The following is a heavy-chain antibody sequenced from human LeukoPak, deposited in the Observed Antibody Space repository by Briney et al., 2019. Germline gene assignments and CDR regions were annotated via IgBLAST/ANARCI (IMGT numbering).Heavy chain of an antibody. CDR2: IYYSGST. J-gene: IGHJ4*02. Sequence: SETLSLTCTVSGGSISSSSYYWGWIRQPPGKGLEWIGYIYYSGSTNYNPSLKSRVTISVDTSKNQFSLKLSSVTAADTAVYYCARGGYGTFDYWGQGTLVTVSS. CDR3: ARGGYGTFDY. V-gene: IGHV4-61*05. D-gene: IGHD3-16*01. CDR1: GGSISSSSYY.